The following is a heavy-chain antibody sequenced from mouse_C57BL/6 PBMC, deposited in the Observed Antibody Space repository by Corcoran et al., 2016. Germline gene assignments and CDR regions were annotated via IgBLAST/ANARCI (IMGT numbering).Heavy chain of an antibody. CDR1: GYTFTDYY. D-gene: IGHD2-5*01. V-gene: IGHV1-26*01. CDR2: INPNNGGT. J-gene: IGHJ4*01. Sequence: EVQLQQSGPELVKPGASVKISCKASGYTFTDYYMNWVKQSHGKSLEWIGDINPNNGGTSYNQKFKGKATLTVDKSSSTAYMELRSLTSEDSAVYYCARHYSNYLTLMDYWGQGTSVTVSS. CDR3: ARHYSNYLTLMDY.